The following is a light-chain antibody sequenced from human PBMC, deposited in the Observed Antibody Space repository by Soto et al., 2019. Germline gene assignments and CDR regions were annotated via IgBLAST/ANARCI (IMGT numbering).Light chain of an antibody. J-gene: IGLJ1*01. CDR2: HVT. V-gene: IGLV2-14*03. CDR3: CSLTTSHTYV. CDR1: SSDIAVYNY. Sequence: QSVLIQSASVSGSPGQSITISCTGTSSDIAVYNYLSWYQQRPGKAPKLMIYHVTYRPSGVSNRYSGSKSGNSASLTISGLQADDEADYYCCSLTTSHTYVFGSGTKVNVL.